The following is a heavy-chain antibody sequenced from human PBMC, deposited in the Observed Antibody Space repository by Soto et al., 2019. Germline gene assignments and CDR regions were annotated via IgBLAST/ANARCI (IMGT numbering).Heavy chain of an antibody. J-gene: IGHJ6*02. CDR3: ARDYGEQLASYYYYGMDV. D-gene: IGHD6-6*01. CDR1: GYTFTGYY. CDR2: INPNSGGT. Sequence: ASVNVSCKSSGYTFTGYYIHWVRQAPGQGLEWMGWINPNSGGTNYAQKFQGRVTMTRDTSISTAYMELSRLRSDDTAVYYCARDYGEQLASYYYYGMDVWGQGTTVTVSS. V-gene: IGHV1-2*02.